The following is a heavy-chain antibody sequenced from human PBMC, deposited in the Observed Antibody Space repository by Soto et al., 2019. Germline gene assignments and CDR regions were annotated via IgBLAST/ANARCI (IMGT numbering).Heavy chain of an antibody. V-gene: IGHV1-3*01. J-gene: IGHJ5*02. CDR1: GGTFSSYA. CDR2: INAGNGHT. CDR3: ARAVWFDP. Sequence: SVKVSCKASGGTFSSYAIIWVRQAPGQGLEWMGWINAGNGHTKYSQKFQGRVTITRDTSASTAYMELSSLRSEDTAVYYCARAVWFDPWGQGTLVTVAS.